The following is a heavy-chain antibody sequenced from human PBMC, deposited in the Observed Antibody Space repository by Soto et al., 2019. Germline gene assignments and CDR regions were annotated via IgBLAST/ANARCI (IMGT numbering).Heavy chain of an antibody. Sequence: EVPLLESGGGLVQPGGSLRLSYAASGFTFSSYAMSWVRQAPGKGLEWVSAISGSGGSTYYADSVKGRFTISRDNSKNTPYLQMNSLRAEDTAVYYCAKDQGGITRIVVVMEAFDIWGQGTMVTVSS. CDR2: ISGSGGST. CDR3: AKDQGGITRIVVVMEAFDI. CDR1: GFTFSSYA. D-gene: IGHD3-22*01. V-gene: IGHV3-23*01. J-gene: IGHJ3*02.